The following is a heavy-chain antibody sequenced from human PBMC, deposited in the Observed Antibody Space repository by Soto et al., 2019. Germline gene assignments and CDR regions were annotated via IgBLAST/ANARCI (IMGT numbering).Heavy chain of an antibody. CDR3: ARSVAVPGAHIDY. D-gene: IGHD6-19*01. Sequence: PSETLSLTCTVSGGSISSGGYYWSWIRHHPGKGLEWIGYIFYSGSTYYNPSLKSRVSISVDTSKNEFSLRLSSVTAADTAVYFCARSVAVPGAHIDYWGQGTQVTVSS. V-gene: IGHV4-31*03. J-gene: IGHJ4*02. CDR1: GGSISSGGYY. CDR2: IFYSGST.